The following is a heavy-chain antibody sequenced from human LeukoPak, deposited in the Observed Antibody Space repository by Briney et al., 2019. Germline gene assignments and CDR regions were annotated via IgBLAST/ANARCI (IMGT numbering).Heavy chain of an antibody. V-gene: IGHV3-48*01. Sequence: GSLRLSCAASGFNFNIYSFNWVRQAPGKGLEWVSYISSSSSKIYYADSVKGRFTISRDSGKTSVYLQMNSLRVEDTAVYYCARADVDVWGKGTTVAVSS. J-gene: IGHJ6*03. CDR1: GFNFNIYS. CDR2: ISSSSSKI. CDR3: ARADVDV.